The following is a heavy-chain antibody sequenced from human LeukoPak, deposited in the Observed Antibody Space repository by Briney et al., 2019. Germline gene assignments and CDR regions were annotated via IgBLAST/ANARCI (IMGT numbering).Heavy chain of an antibody. Sequence: ASVKVSCKASGYTFTSYGISWVRQAPGQGLEWMGWISAYNGNTNYAQKLQGRVTMTTDTSTSTAYMELRSLRSDDTAVYYCARARAYYDSSGLSPSRGWFGPWGQGTLVTVSS. CDR2: ISAYNGNT. D-gene: IGHD3-22*01. J-gene: IGHJ5*02. CDR3: ARARAYYDSSGLSPSRGWFGP. CDR1: GYTFTSYG. V-gene: IGHV1-18*01.